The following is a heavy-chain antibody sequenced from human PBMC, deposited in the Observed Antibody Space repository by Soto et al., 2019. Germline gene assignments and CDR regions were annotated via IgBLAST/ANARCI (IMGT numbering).Heavy chain of an antibody. CDR1: GGSFSGYY. Sequence: SETLSLTCAVYGGSFSGYYWSWIRQPPGKGLEWIGEINHSGSTNYNPSLKSRVTISVDTSKNQFSLKLSSVTAAGTAVNYCARSGDYVDNWFDPWGQGTLVTVSS. D-gene: IGHD4-17*01. V-gene: IGHV4-34*01. J-gene: IGHJ5*02. CDR2: INHSGST. CDR3: ARSGDYVDNWFDP.